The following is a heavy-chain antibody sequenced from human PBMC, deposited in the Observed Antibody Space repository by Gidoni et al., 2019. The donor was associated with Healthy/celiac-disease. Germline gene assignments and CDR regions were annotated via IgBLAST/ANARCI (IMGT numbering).Heavy chain of an antibody. CDR1: GYTFTSYY. J-gene: IGHJ6*02. CDR2: INPSGCST. D-gene: IGHD2-2*01. V-gene: IGHV1-46*01. CDR3: ARGDCSSTSCYAGYYYYGMDV. Sequence: QVQLVQSGAEVKKPGASVKVSCKASGYTFTSYYMHWVRQAPGQGLEWMGRINPSGCSTSYAQKFQGRVTMTRYTSTSTVYMELSSLRSEDTAVYYCARGDCSSTSCYAGYYYYGMDVWGQGTTVTVSS.